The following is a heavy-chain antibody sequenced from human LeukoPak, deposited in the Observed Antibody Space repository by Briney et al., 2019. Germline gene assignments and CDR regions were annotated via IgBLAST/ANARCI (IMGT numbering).Heavy chain of an antibody. V-gene: IGHV1-2*02. D-gene: IGHD1-7*01. J-gene: IGHJ6*03. CDR3: ASLNGYNWNSGVYYMDV. CDR1: GYTFTGYY. Sequence: ASVKVSCKASGYTFTGYYMHWVRQAPGQGLEWMGWINPNSGGTNYAQKFQGRVTMTRDTSISTAYMELSRLRSDDTAVYCCASLNGYNWNSGVYYMDVWGKGTTVTVSS. CDR2: INPNSGGT.